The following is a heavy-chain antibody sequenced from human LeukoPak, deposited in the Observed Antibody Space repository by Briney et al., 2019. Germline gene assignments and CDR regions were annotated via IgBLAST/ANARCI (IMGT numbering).Heavy chain of an antibody. CDR1: GYIFTTYH. J-gene: IGHJ5*02. CDR3: ARQDRVSPTFPNNWFDP. V-gene: IGHV1-2*02. Sequence: ASVKVSCKASGYIFTTYHMHWVRQAPGQGLEWMGWINPNRGGTHYAPKFQGRVTMTRDTSFTTAYVELTRLTSDDTAVYYCARQDRVSPTFPNNWFDPWGQGTLVTVSS. CDR2: INPNRGGT. D-gene: IGHD2-8*01.